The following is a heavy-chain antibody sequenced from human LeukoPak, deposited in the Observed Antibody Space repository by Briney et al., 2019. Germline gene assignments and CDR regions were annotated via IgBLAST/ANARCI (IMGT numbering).Heavy chain of an antibody. D-gene: IGHD3-9*01. CDR1: GFTFSRFW. CDR3: ANDMTGFYDY. CDR2: INPDASVT. V-gene: IGHV3-74*01. J-gene: IGHJ4*02. Sequence: GGSLRLSCAASGFTFSRFWFHWVRQVPGKGLVWVSRINPDASVTTYADSVKGRFTISRDNTKNTLYPQMNSLTVEDTAVYYCANDMTGFYDYWGQGTLVTVSS.